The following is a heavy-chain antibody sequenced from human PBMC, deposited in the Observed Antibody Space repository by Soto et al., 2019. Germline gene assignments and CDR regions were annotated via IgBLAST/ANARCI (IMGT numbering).Heavy chain of an antibody. CDR3: ASGITMIVAQGY. J-gene: IGHJ4*02. D-gene: IGHD3-22*01. V-gene: IGHV3-30-3*01. CDR1: GFSFSSYP. Sequence: GGSLRLSCAAPGFSFSSYPMHWVRQPPGKGLEWVAVISYDGSNKYYADSVKGRFTISRDNSKNTLYLQMNSLRAEDTAVYYCASGITMIVAQGYWGQGTLVTVSS. CDR2: ISYDGSNK.